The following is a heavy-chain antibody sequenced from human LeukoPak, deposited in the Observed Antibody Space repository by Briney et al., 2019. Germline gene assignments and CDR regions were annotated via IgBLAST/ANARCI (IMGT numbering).Heavy chain of an antibody. D-gene: IGHD2-21*02. V-gene: IGHV4-38-2*02. CDR2: IYHSGST. CDR3: ARAGQCGGDCYSLDY. J-gene: IGHJ4*02. CDR1: GYSISSGYY. Sequence: SETLSLTCTVSGYSISSGYYWGWIRQPPGKGLEWIGSIYHSGSTYYNPSLKSRVTISVDTSKNQFSLKLRSVTAADTAVYYCARAGQCGGDCYSLDYWGQGTLVTVYS.